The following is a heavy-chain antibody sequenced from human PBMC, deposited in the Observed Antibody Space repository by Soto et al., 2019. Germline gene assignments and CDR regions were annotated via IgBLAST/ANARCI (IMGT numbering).Heavy chain of an antibody. Sequence: GSLRLSCAASGFTFSSYWMHWVRQAPGKGLVWVSRINSDGSSTSYADSVKGRFTISRDNAKNTLYLQMNSLRAEDTAVYYCARGYSSSWYFPFYYYYYGMDVWGQGTTVTVSS. V-gene: IGHV3-74*01. D-gene: IGHD6-13*01. J-gene: IGHJ6*02. CDR3: ARGYSSSWYFPFYYYYYGMDV. CDR1: GFTFSSYW. CDR2: INSDGSST.